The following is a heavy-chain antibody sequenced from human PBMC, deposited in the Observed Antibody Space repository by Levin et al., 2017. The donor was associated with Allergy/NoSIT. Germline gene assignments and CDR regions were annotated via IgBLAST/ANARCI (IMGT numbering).Heavy chain of an antibody. V-gene: IGHV3-23*01. Sequence: GGSLRLSCAASGFTFSTYAMSWVRQAPGKGLEWVSGISGGGGSTRYADSVKGRFTISRDNSKNTVHLQMNSLRAEDTALYYCAKALYGGLDYWGQGTLVTVSS. J-gene: IGHJ4*02. D-gene: IGHD4-17*01. CDR1: GFTFSTYA. CDR2: ISGGGGST. CDR3: AKALYGGLDY.